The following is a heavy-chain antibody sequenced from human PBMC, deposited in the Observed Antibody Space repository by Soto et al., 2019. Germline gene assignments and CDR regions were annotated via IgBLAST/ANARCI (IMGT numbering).Heavy chain of an antibody. V-gene: IGHV3-7*01. J-gene: IGHJ6*03. D-gene: IGHD3-9*01. CDR2: IKQDGSEK. Sequence: GGSLRLSCAASGFTFSSYWMSWVRQAPGKGLEWVANIKQDGSEKYYVDSVKGRFTISRDNAKNSLYLQMNSLRAEDTAVYYCARDRESITIFLGYYYMDVWGKGTTVTVSS. CDR1: GFTFSSYW. CDR3: ARDRESITIFLGYYYMDV.